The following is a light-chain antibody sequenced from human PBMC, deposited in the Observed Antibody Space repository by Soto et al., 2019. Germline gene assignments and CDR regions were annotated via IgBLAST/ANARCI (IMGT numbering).Light chain of an antibody. CDR3: QHYYSIPWT. Sequence: ATHWPHSPYSLSPSVGGRVTITCRASQGISSYLAWYQQKRGKAHKLLIYDASRLESGVPSRFSGSGSGTDFTLTISSLQAEDVAVYYCQHYYSIPWTFGQGTKVDNK. V-gene: IGKV1-13*02. CDR2: DAS. CDR1: QGISSY. J-gene: IGKJ1*01.